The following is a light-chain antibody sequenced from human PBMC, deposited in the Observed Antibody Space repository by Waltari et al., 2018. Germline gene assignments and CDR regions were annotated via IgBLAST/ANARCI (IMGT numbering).Light chain of an antibody. CDR1: TSDVEILHL. V-gene: IGLV2-23*02. Sequence: QFALTQPAPVYGSPGQSITISCTAPTSDVEILHLLAWYQRQPGSIPKVLIYEINKRPSGISNRFSGSKSGKTASLTISGLQAEDEADYFCCTVAGRGMYVFGPGTQVTVL. CDR2: EIN. CDR3: CTVAGRGMYV. J-gene: IGLJ1*01.